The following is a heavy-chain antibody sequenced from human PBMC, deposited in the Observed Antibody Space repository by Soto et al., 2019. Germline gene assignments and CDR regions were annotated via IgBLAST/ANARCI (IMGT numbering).Heavy chain of an antibody. Sequence: TGGSLRLSCAASGFTFSSYAMSWVRQAPGKGLEWVSAISGSGGSTYYADSVKGRFTISRDNSKNTLYLQMNSLRAEDTAVYYCAKDLARWYYFDYWGQGTLVTVSS. D-gene: IGHD2-15*01. V-gene: IGHV3-23*01. CDR2: ISGSGGST. CDR1: GFTFSSYA. J-gene: IGHJ4*02. CDR3: AKDLARWYYFDY.